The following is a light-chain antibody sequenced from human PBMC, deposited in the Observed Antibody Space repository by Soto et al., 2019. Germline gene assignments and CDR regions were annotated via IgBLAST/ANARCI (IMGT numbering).Light chain of an antibody. J-gene: IGLJ1*01. Sequence: QSVLTQPPSVSAAPGQRVTISCSGSSSNIANNYVSWFQQVPGTAPKLLIYDTSQRLSGIPDRFSGSKSGTSATLGITGLQTGDEADYYCGTWDSSLNAYVFGGGTKV. V-gene: IGLV1-51*01. CDR2: DTS. CDR1: SSNIANNY. CDR3: GTWDSSLNAYV.